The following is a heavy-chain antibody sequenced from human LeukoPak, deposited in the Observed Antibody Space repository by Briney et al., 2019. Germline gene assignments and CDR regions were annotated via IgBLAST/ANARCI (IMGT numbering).Heavy chain of an antibody. CDR2: IYYSGST. D-gene: IGHD6-19*01. V-gene: IGHV4-39*07. CDR3: AREGSGSFDY. Sequence: SETLSLTCTVSGGSISNSNYYWSWIRQPPGKGLEWIGSIYYSGSTYYNPSLKSRLTLSVDTSKNQFSLRLSSVTAADTAVYYCAREGSGSFDYWGQGTLVTVSS. CDR1: GGSISNSNYY. J-gene: IGHJ4*02.